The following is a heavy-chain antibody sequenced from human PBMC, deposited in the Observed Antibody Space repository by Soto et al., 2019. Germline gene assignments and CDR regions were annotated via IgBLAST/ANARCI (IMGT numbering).Heavy chain of an antibody. V-gene: IGHV1-69*01. CDR1: GGTFRSYS. CDR2: IIPIFGTA. CDR3: STSVYCSTTTCYYYYGMDV. D-gene: IGHD2-2*01. Sequence: QVQLVQSGAEVKKPGSSVKVSCKASGGTFRSYSMNWVRQAPGQGLEWMGGIIPIFGTATYAQKFQGRVTITADDSASTAYMELSSLTSEDTALYYCSTSVYCSTTTCYYYYGMDVWGQGTTVTVSS. J-gene: IGHJ6*02.